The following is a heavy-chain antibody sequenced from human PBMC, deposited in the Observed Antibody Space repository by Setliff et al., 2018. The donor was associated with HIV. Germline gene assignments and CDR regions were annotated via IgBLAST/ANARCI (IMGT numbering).Heavy chain of an antibody. V-gene: IGHV4-34*01. D-gene: IGHD6-13*01. CDR1: GGSFSGYY. J-gene: IGHJ3*02. Sequence: SETLSLTCAVDGGSFSGYYWSWIRQPPGKGLEWLGEINHSGSTNYNPSLKSLVTISVDTSKNQFSLKLSSVTAADTAVYYCARGHMAAAGTDAFDIWGQGTMVTVSS. CDR3: ARGHMAAAGTDAFDI. CDR2: INHSGST.